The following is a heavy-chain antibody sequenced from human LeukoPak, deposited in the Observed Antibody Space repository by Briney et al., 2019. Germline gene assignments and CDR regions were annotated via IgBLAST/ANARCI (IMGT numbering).Heavy chain of an antibody. CDR3: AKSPYRGGSSWTEFDY. Sequence: GESLRLSCAASGFTFSNYGIHWVRQAPGKGLEWVAFIRYDGSDKYYAEFVKGRFTISRDSSKNTVYLQMNSLRDEDTAVYYCAKSPYRGGSSWTEFDYWGQGTLVTVSS. CDR1: GFTFSNYG. CDR2: IRYDGSDK. J-gene: IGHJ4*02. D-gene: IGHD6-13*01. V-gene: IGHV3-30*02.